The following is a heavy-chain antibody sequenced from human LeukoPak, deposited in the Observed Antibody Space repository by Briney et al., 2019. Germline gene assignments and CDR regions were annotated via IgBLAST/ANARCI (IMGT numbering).Heavy chain of an antibody. CDR1: GYSFNTYW. Sequence: GESLKISCKGSGYSFNTYWIGWVRQMPGKGLEWMGIIYPGDSDTRYSPSFQGQVTISADKSISTAYLQWSSLKASDTAMYYCARALQTPYYYYGMDVWGQGTTVTVSS. J-gene: IGHJ6*02. CDR2: IYPGDSDT. V-gene: IGHV5-51*01. CDR3: ARALQTPYYYYGMDV.